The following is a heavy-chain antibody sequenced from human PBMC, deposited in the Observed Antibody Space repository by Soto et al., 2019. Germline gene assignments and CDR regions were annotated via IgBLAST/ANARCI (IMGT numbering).Heavy chain of an antibody. D-gene: IGHD2-15*01. CDR3: ARRSGDRWPFDY. CDR1: GGSLSSYY. J-gene: IGHJ4*02. V-gene: IGHV4-59*01. Sequence: SETLSLTCTVSGGSLSSYYWSWIRQPPGKGLEWIGYIYYTGSTNYNPSLKSRVTISLDTSKNQFSLKLSSVTAADTAVYYCARRSGDRWPFDYWGQGTLVTVSS. CDR2: IYYTGST.